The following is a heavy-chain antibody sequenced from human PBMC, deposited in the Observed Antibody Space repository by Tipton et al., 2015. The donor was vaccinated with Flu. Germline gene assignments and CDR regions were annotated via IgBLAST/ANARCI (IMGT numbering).Heavy chain of an antibody. CDR1: GYSFSDYW. J-gene: IGHJ4*02. CDR2: IYPGDSNT. CDR3: ARKAGGYDK. V-gene: IGHV5-51*03. Sequence: QLVQSGAEVKKPGEPLKISCKGSGYSFSDYWIAWVRQLPGKGLEWMGIIYPGDSNTRYRPSFQGQVTFSADTSTSTAYLQWTSLKAADTAMYFCARKAGGYDKWGQGTLVSVSS. D-gene: IGHD5-12*01.